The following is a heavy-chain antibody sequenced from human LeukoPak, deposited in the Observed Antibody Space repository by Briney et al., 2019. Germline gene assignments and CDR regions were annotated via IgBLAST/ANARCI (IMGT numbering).Heavy chain of an antibody. J-gene: IGHJ3*01. CDR3: ARLSAAVHLGAFDL. Sequence: SETLSLNCAVSGVSISPYYWAWIRQPPGKGLEWIGYIHTSGSNNQYPSLKSRVTISVDKSKNHFSLRLTSVTAADTAVYYCARLSAAVHLGAFDLWGQGTMVTVSS. V-gene: IGHV4-4*09. D-gene: IGHD3-3*01. CDR2: IHTSGSN. CDR1: GVSISPYY.